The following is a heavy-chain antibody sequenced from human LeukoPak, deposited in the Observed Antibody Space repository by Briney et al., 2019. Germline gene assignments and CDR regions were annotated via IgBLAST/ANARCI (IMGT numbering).Heavy chain of an antibody. CDR2: ISYSGST. J-gene: IGHJ5*02. CDR3: AREPGFDSSGYLNWFDP. D-gene: IGHD3-22*01. CDR1: GGSISSYY. Sequence: PETLSLTCTVSGGSISSYYWSWIRQPPGKGLEWIACISYSGSTKYNPSLKSRVTISVDTSKNQLSLKLSSVTAADTAVYYCAREPGFDSSGYLNWFDPWGQGTHVIVSS. V-gene: IGHV4-59*01.